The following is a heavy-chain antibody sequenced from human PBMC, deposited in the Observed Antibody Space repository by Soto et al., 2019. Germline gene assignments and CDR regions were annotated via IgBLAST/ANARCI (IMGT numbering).Heavy chain of an antibody. D-gene: IGHD3-3*01. CDR3: ASERFWSGYRDYYYYYGMDV. CDR2: IYYSGST. J-gene: IGHJ6*02. CDR1: GGSISSGDYY. V-gene: IGHV4-30-4*01. Sequence: SETLSLTCTVSGGSISSGDYYWSWIRQPPGKGLEWIGYIYYSGSTYYNPSLKSRVTISVDTSKNQFSLKLSAVTAADTAVYYCASERFWSGYRDYYYYYGMDVWGQGTTVTVSS.